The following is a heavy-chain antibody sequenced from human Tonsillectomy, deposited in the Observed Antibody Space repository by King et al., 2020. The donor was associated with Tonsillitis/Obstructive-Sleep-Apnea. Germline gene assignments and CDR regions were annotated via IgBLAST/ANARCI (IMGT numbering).Heavy chain of an antibody. D-gene: IGHD3-3*01. CDR2: ISWNGGSI. CDR1: GFTFDDYA. CDR3: AKDMGTRGDFWSGSHDY. Sequence: VQLVESGGGLVQPGRSLRLSCAASGFTFDDYAMHWVRQAPGKGLEWVSGISWNGGSIGYADSVKGRFTISRDNAKNSLYLLMNSLRAEDTALYYCAKDMGTRGDFWSGSHDYWGPGTLVTVSS. J-gene: IGHJ4*02. V-gene: IGHV3-9*01.